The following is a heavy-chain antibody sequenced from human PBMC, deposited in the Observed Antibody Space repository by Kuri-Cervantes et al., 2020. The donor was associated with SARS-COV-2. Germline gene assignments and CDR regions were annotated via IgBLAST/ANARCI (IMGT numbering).Heavy chain of an antibody. CDR2: ITSRSSTI. CDR3: ASGLTRDY. Sequence: ESLKISCVVSGFDFGNYGMNWVRQAPGKGLEWISYITSRSSTIYYADSVKGRFTISRDNAKNSLYLQMNSLRAEDTAVYYCASGLTRDYWGQGTLVTVSS. V-gene: IGHV3-48*01. J-gene: IGHJ4*02. D-gene: IGHD3/OR15-3a*01. CDR1: GFDFGNYG.